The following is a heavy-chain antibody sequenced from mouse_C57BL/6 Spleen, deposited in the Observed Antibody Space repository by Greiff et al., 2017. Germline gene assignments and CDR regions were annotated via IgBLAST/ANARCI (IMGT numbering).Heavy chain of an antibody. CDR3: ERREGFSTSED. D-gene: IGHD3-1*01. CDR2: IYPRSGNT. V-gene: IGHV1-81*01. Sequence: QVQLQQSGAELARPGASVKLSSKASGYTFTSYGISWVKQRTGQGLVWIGEIYPRSGNTYYNEKFKGKATLTAEKTSSTAYMERRSLTSEDSAVYFCERREGFSTSEDWGQGTTRTDSS. CDR1: GYTFTSYG. J-gene: IGHJ2*01.